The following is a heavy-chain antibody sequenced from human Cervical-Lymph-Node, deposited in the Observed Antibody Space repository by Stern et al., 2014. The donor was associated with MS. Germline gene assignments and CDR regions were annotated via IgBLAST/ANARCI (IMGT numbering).Heavy chain of an antibody. CDR3: GSGNGWYLH. Sequence: VQLVESGPGLVKPSETLSLTCTVSGGSISSSTYYWGWIRQPPGKGLEWIGNIHESGTTYYSPSLTSRVPMSVDTSTNQFSLRLSSVTAADSAVYYCGSGNGWYLHWGQGTLVTVSS. V-gene: IGHV4-39*01. D-gene: IGHD6-19*01. CDR2: IHESGTT. CDR1: GGSISSSTYY. J-gene: IGHJ4*02.